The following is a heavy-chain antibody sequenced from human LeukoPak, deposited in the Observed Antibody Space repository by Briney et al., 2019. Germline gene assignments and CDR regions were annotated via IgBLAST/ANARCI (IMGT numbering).Heavy chain of an antibody. CDR2: IIPTFGTA. Sequence: SVKVSCKASGGTSSNYAISWVRQAPGQGLEWMGGIIPTFGTANYAQKFQGRVTITADKSTSTAYMELSSLRSEDTAVYYCARGGYSDVFAPIITGDFDYWGQGTLVTVSS. CDR1: GGTSSNYA. J-gene: IGHJ4*02. V-gene: IGHV1-69*06. D-gene: IGHD4-17*01. CDR3: ARGGYSDVFAPIITGDFDY.